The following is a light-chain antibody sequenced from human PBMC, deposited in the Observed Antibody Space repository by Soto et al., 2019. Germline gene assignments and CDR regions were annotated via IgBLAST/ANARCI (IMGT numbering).Light chain of an antibody. CDR1: QSVSSN. Sequence: EVVMTQSPATLSVSPGERATLSCRASQSVSSNLAWYQQNPGQAPRLLIFGASTRATGIPARFSGSGSGIEFTLTISSLQSEDFAVYYCQQYNNWPLYTFGQGTKWIS. J-gene: IGKJ2*01. V-gene: IGKV3D-15*01. CDR3: QQYNNWPLYT. CDR2: GAS.